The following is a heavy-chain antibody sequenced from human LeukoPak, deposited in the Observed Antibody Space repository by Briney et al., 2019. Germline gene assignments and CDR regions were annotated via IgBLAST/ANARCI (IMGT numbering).Heavy chain of an antibody. CDR1: GGTFSSYA. CDR3: AIGYCGGDCYSGGDY. CDR2: IIPILGIA. V-gene: IGHV1-69*04. J-gene: IGHJ4*02. D-gene: IGHD2-21*02. Sequence: GASVTVSCKASGGTFSSYAISWVRPAPGQGLEWMGRIIPILGIANYAQKFQGRVTITADKSTSTAYMELSSLRSEDTAVYYCAIGYCGGDCYSGGDYWGQGTLVTVSS.